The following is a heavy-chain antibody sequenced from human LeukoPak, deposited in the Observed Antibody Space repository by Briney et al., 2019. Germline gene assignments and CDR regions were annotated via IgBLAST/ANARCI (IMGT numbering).Heavy chain of an antibody. Sequence: SETLSLTCTVSGGSISSYYWSWIRQPPGKGLEGIGYIYYSGSTNYNPSLKSRVTISVDTSKNQFSLKLSSVTAADTAVYYCARGRAVAGREYFDYWGQGTLVTVSS. CDR3: ARGRAVAGREYFDY. J-gene: IGHJ4*02. D-gene: IGHD6-19*01. CDR1: GGSISSYY. CDR2: IYYSGST. V-gene: IGHV4-59*01.